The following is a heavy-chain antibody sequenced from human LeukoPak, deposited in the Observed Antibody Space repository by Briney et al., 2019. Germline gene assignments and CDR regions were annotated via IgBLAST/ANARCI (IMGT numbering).Heavy chain of an antibody. D-gene: IGHD3-22*01. Sequence: SETLSLTCTVSGGSISSGSYYWSWIRQPAGKGLEWIGRIYTSGSTNYNPSLKSRVTMSVDTSKNQFSLKLSSVTAADTAVYYCARDPGSYYYDSSGYVDVVVWGKGTTVTVSS. CDR3: ARDPGSYYYDSSGYVDVVV. J-gene: IGHJ6*04. V-gene: IGHV4-61*02. CDR2: IYTSGST. CDR1: GGSISSGSYY.